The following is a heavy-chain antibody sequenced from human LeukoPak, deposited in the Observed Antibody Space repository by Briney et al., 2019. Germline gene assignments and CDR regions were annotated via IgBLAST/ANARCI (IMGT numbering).Heavy chain of an antibody. CDR2: IYYSGSS. J-gene: IGHJ6*04. Sequence: SETLSLTCTVSGGSISSSSYYWGWIRQPPGKGLEWIVSIYYSGSSYYNPSLKSRVTISVDTSKNQFSLKLSSVTAADTAVYYCARDWGLPWVDVWGKGTTVTVSS. CDR1: GGSISSSSYY. D-gene: IGHD2-21*01. V-gene: IGHV4-39*07. CDR3: ARDWGLPWVDV.